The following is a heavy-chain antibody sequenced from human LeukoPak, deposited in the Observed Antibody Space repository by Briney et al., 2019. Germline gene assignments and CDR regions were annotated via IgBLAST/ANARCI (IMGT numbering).Heavy chain of an antibody. CDR3: ARDQGSRGMDV. Sequence: PGGSLRLSCAASGFGFSTYGMHWVRQAPGKGLEWVAVIWYDESNKYYADSVKGRFTVSRDNAKNSLYLQMNSLRAEDTALYYCARDQGSRGMDVWGQGTTVTVSS. V-gene: IGHV3-33*01. CDR1: GFGFSTYG. J-gene: IGHJ6*02. D-gene: IGHD2-15*01. CDR2: IWYDESNK.